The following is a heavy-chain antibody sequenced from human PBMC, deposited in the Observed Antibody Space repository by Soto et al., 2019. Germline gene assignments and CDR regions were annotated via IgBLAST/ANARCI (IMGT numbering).Heavy chain of an antibody. CDR1: GFTFSSYS. CDR2: ISSSSSTI. V-gene: IGHV3-48*02. J-gene: IGHJ6*02. D-gene: IGHD4-4*01. CDR3: ARDVGSKRYYYYGMDV. Sequence: GGSLRLSCAASGFTFSSYSMNWVRQAPGKGLEWVSYISSSSSTIYYADSVKGRFTISRDNAKNSLYLQMNSLRDEDTAVYYCARDVGSKRYYYYGMDVWGQGTTVTVSS.